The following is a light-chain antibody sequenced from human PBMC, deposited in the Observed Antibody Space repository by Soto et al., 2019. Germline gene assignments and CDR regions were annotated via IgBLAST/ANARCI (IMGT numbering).Light chain of an antibody. Sequence: DIVMTQSPDSLALSLGERATINCKSSQNVLYSSNNKDYLAWYQQKPGQPPKLLIYWASTRESGVPDRFSGSGSGTDFTLTSSSLHAEDVAVYYCQQYYSTPLTFGGGTKVEI. CDR3: QQYYSTPLT. CDR1: QNVLYSSNNKDY. V-gene: IGKV4-1*01. J-gene: IGKJ4*01. CDR2: WAS.